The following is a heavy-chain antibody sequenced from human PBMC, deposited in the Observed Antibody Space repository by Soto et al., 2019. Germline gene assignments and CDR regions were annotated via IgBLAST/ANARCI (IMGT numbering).Heavy chain of an antibody. CDR1: GGSISSSSYY. D-gene: IGHD4-4*01. J-gene: IGHJ4*02. Sequence: PSETLSLTCTVSGGSISSSSYYWGWIRQPPGKGLEWIGSIYYSGSTYYNPSLKSRVTISVDTSKNQFSLKLSSVTAADTAVYYCAKDRGDGYSNPFDYWGQGTLVTVS. CDR2: IYYSGST. CDR3: AKDRGDGYSNPFDY. V-gene: IGHV4-39*02.